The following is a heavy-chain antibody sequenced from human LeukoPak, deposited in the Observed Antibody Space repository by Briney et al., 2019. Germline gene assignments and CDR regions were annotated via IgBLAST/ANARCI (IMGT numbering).Heavy chain of an antibody. CDR2: IYTSGST. V-gene: IGHV4-61*02. D-gene: IGHD6-6*01. Sequence: SQTLSLTCTVSGGSISSGSYYWSWIRQPAGKGLEWIGRIYTSGSTNYNPSLKSRVTISVDTSKNQFSLKLSSVTAADTAVYYCARGLPSSNWFDPWGQGTLVTVSS. CDR1: GGSISSGSYY. J-gene: IGHJ5*02. CDR3: ARGLPSSNWFDP.